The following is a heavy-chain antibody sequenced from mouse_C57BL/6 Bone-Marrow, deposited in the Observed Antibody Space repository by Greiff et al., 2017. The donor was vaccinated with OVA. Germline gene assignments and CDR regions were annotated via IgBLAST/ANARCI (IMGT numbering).Heavy chain of an antibody. CDR3: TTASVSLYYFDY. Sequence: VQLQQSGTVLARPGASVKMSCKTSGYTFTSYWMHWVKQRHGQGLEWIGAIYPGNSDTSYNQKFKGKAKLTAVTSASTAYMELSSLTNEDSAVYYCTTASVSLYYFDYWGQGTTLTVSS. V-gene: IGHV1-5*01. J-gene: IGHJ2*01. CDR2: IYPGNSDT. D-gene: IGHD6-2*01. CDR1: GYTFTSYW.